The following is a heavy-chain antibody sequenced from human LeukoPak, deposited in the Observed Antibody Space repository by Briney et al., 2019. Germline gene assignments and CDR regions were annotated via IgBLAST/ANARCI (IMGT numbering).Heavy chain of an antibody. CDR2: ISSSSSYI. CDR1: GFTFSSYS. V-gene: IGHV3-21*01. J-gene: IGHJ6*03. Sequence: GGSLRLSCAASGFTFSSYSMNWVRQAPGKGPEWASSISSSSSYIYYADSVKGRFTISRDNAKNSLYLQMNSLRAEDTAVYYCARQAVLGVATTDYYYMDVWGKGTTVTVSS. D-gene: IGHD5-12*01. CDR3: ARQAVLGVATTDYYYMDV.